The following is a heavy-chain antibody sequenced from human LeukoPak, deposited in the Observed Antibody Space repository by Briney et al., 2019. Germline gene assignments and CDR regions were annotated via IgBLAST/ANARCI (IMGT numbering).Heavy chain of an antibody. Sequence: GESLKISCKGSGYSFSNYWISWVRQMPGKGLEWMGRIDPSDSYTNYSPSFQGHVTISADKSISTAYLQWSSLKASDTAMYYCARRQLLSSYYYGMDVWGQGTTVTVSS. CDR2: IDPSDSYT. D-gene: IGHD2-2*01. CDR1: GYSFSNYW. CDR3: ARRQLLSSYYYGMDV. J-gene: IGHJ6*02. V-gene: IGHV5-10-1*01.